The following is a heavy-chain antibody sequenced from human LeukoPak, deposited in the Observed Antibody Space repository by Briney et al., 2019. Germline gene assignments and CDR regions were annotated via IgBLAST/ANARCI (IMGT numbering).Heavy chain of an antibody. Sequence: SETLSLTCTVSGGSISSYYWSWIRQPPGKGLEWIGYIYYSGSTNYNPSLKSRVTISVDTSKNQFSLKLSSVTAADTAVYYCAREENYYGSGSYSNWFDPWGQGTLVTVSS. V-gene: IGHV4-59*01. CDR1: GGSISSYY. D-gene: IGHD3-10*01. CDR2: IYYSGST. J-gene: IGHJ5*02. CDR3: AREENYYGSGSYSNWFDP.